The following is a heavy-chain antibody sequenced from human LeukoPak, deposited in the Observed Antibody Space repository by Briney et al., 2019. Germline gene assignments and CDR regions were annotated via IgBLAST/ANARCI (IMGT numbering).Heavy chain of an antibody. CDR2: ISYDGNNK. Sequence: GGSLRLSCAASGFTFSTYGMHWVRQAPGKGLEWVAVISYDGNNKYYADSVKGRFTISRGDSKNTLYLQMNSLRADDTAVYFCVKDQGGWTFGYWGQGALVTVSS. CDR1: GFTFSTYG. CDR3: VKDQGGWTFGY. D-gene: IGHD6-19*01. J-gene: IGHJ4*02. V-gene: IGHV3-30*18.